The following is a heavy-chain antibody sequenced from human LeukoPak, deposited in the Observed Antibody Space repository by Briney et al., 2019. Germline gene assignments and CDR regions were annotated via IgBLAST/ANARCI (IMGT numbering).Heavy chain of an antibody. CDR3: ARDSSPDY. V-gene: IGHV3-30*02. J-gene: IGHJ4*02. CDR1: GFTFSSYG. CDR2: IRYDGRNK. Sequence: GGSLRLSCAASGFTFSSYGMHWVRQAPGKGLDWVAFIRYDGRNKYYADSVKGRFTISRDNSKNTLYLQMNSLRAEDTAVYYCARDSSPDYWGQGTLVTVSS. D-gene: IGHD6-13*01.